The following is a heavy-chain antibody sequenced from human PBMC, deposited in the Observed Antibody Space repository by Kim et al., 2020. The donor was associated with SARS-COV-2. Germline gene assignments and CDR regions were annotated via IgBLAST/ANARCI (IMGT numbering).Heavy chain of an antibody. D-gene: IGHD2-2*01. Sequence: SETLSLTCAVSGGSISSSNWWSWVRQPPGKGLEWIGEIYHSGSTNYNPSLKSRVTISVDKSKNQFSLKLSSVTAADTAVYYCASFCSSTSCYVGFDYWGQGTLVTVSS. CDR3: ASFCSSTSCYVGFDY. J-gene: IGHJ4*02. CDR2: IYHSGST. CDR1: GGSISSSNW. V-gene: IGHV4-4*02.